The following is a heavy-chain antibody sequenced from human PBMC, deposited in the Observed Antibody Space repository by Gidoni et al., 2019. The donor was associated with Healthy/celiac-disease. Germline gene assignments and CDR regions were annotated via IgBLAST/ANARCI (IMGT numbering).Heavy chain of an antibody. CDR1: GGSISSGGYY. CDR2: IYYSGST. J-gene: IGHJ6*02. Sequence: QVQLQESGPGLVKPSQTLSLTCTVSGGSISSGGYYWSWIRQHPGKGLEWIGYIYYSGSTYYNPSLKSRVTISVDTSKNQFSLKLSSVTAADTAVYYCARDARITGTTRYYYYGMDVWGQGTTVTVSS. V-gene: IGHV4-31*03. D-gene: IGHD1-7*01. CDR3: ARDARITGTTRYYYYGMDV.